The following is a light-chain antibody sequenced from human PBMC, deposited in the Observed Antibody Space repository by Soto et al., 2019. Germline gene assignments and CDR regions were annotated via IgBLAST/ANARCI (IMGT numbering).Light chain of an antibody. CDR3: ISYAGSLNLV. CDR1: STDVGTYNY. Sequence: QSALTQPPSASGSPGQSVTISCTGTSTDVGTYNYVSWYQHHPGKAPKLVIYEVNKRPSGVPDRFSGSKSGNTASLTVSGLQPEDEAYYYCISYAGSLNLVFGGGTKLTVL. CDR2: EVN. J-gene: IGLJ2*01. V-gene: IGLV2-8*01.